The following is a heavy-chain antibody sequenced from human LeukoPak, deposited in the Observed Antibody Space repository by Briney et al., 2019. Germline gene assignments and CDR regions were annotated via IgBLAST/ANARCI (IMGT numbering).Heavy chain of an antibody. V-gene: IGHV4-61*02. CDR2: IYCSGST. CDR3: ARIWFGDLPDTFDI. D-gene: IGHD3-10*01. Sequence: PSQTLSLTCTVARGTLRGSYYWKLSRPPAGEGMGLLGRIYCSGSTDYNRSLQGRLTISLDPSKNQLSLELTAVTAAHTAMYYCARIWFGDLPDTFDIWGQGTMVTVSS. J-gene: IGHJ3*02. CDR1: RGTLRGSYY.